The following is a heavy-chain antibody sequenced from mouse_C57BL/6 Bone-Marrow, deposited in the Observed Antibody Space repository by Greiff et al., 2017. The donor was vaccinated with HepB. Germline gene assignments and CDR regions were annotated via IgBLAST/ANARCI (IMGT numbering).Heavy chain of an antibody. CDR2: IDPSDSYT. J-gene: IGHJ1*03. V-gene: IGHV1-50*01. D-gene: IGHD1-1*02. CDR3: ARKGVMGNYWYFDV. CDR1: GYTFTSYW. Sequence: QVQLKQPGAELVKPGASVKLSCKASGYTFTSYWMQWVKQRPGQGLEWIGEIDPSDSYTNYNQKFKGKATLTVDTSSSTAYMQLSSRTSEDSAVYYCARKGVMGNYWYFDVWGTGTTVTVSS.